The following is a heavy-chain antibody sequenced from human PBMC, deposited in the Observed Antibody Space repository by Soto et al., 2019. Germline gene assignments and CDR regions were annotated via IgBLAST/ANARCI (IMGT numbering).Heavy chain of an antibody. CDR2: MNPTTGST. D-gene: IGHD6-19*01. CDR3: ARGRLVAGPVDS. Sequence: QVQLVQSGAEVKKPGASVKVACKASGYTFTSYDIKWVRQATGQGLEWMGWMNPTTGSTGFAQKFQGRVTMISNTSISAAYLVLSSLTSEDTAVYYCARGRLVAGPVDSWGQGNLVTVSS. J-gene: IGHJ4*02. V-gene: IGHV1-8*01. CDR1: GYTFTSYD.